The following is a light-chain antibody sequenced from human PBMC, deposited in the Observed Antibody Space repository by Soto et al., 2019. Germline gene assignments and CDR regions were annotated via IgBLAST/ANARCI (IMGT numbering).Light chain of an antibody. Sequence: EIVMTQSPATLSVSPGERATLSCRASQSVSSNLAWYQQKPGQAPRLLIYGASTRATGIPARFSGSGSGTEFTLAISSLQSEDFAVYYCQQYNNWPPVTFGQGTKVEIK. CDR1: QSVSSN. CDR2: GAS. CDR3: QQYNNWPPVT. V-gene: IGKV3-15*01. J-gene: IGKJ1*01.